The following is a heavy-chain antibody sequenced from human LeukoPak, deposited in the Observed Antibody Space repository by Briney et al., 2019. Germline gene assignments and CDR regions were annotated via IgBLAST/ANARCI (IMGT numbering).Heavy chain of an antibody. CDR2: INHSGST. J-gene: IGHJ4*02. D-gene: IGHD3-22*01. CDR3: ASSDSYDSSGSDY. Sequence: SETLSLTCAVYGGSFSGYYWSWIRQPPGKGLEWTGEINHSGSTNYNPSLKSRVTISVDTSKNQFSLKLSSVTAADTAVYYCASSDSYDSSGSDYWGQGTLVTVSS. CDR1: GGSFSGYY. V-gene: IGHV4-34*01.